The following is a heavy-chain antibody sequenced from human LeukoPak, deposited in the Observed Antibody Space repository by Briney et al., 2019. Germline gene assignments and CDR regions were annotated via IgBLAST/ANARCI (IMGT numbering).Heavy chain of an antibody. Sequence: ASVKVSCKASGYTFTSYDINWVRQATGQGLEWMGWMNPNSGNTGYAQKFQGRVTITRNTSISTAYMELSSLRSEDTAVYYCARGSGSLLGLYYYYMDVWGKGTTVTVSS. CDR3: ARGSGSLLGLYYYYMDV. CDR2: MNPNSGNT. CDR1: GYTFTSYD. J-gene: IGHJ6*03. D-gene: IGHD1-26*01. V-gene: IGHV1-8*03.